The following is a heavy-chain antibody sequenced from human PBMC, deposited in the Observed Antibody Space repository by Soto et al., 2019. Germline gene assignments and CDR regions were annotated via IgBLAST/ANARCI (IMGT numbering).Heavy chain of an antibody. CDR2: ISSSSSYI. CDR3: ARDGVPAAISKINWFDP. V-gene: IGHV3-21*01. D-gene: IGHD2-2*01. CDR1: GFTFSSYS. J-gene: IGHJ5*02. Sequence: GGSLRLSCAASGFTFSSYSMNWVRQAPGKGLEWVSSISSSSSYIYYADSVKGRFTISRDNAKNSLYLQMNSLRAEDTAVYYCARDGVPAAISKINWFDPWGQGTLVTVSS.